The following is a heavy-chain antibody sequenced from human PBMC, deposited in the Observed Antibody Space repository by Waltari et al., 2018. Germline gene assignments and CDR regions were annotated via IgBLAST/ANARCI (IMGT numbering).Heavy chain of an antibody. CDR3: TRGGRDSSWYWRD. J-gene: IGHJ4*02. Sequence: EVQLVESGGGLAQPGGSLRLPCAASGPRFSNYLMTWVRQASGKGPEWVANIKQDGSEKYYMDSVKGRFTISRDNAKNSLYLQMNNLRVEDTAVYYCTRGGRDSSWYWRDWGQGTLVTVSS. CDR2: IKQDGSEK. CDR1: GPRFSNYL. D-gene: IGHD6-13*01. V-gene: IGHV3-7*01.